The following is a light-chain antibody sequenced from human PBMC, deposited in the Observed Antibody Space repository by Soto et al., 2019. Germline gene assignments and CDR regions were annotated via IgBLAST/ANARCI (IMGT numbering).Light chain of an antibody. CDR3: QQYNDWPPYT. J-gene: IGKJ2*01. CDR1: QSVSSN. CDR2: GAS. Sequence: EIVMTQSPATLSVSPGERATLSCRASQSVSSNLAWHQQKPGQAPTLLIYGASTRATGIPARFSGSGSGTEFTLTISSLQSEDFVVYYCQQYNDWPPYTFGQGTKLEIK. V-gene: IGKV3-15*01.